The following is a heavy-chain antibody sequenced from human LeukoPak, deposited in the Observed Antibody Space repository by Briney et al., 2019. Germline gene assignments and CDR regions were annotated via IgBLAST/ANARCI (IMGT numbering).Heavy chain of an antibody. CDR1: GGSISSYH. Sequence: PSETVSLTCTVSGGSISSYHWSWIRQPPGKGLEWIGYIYYSVSTNYNPSLKSRVTISVDTSKNQFSLKLSSVTAADTAVYYCARVRVATIIFDYWGQGTLVTVSS. CDR2: IYYSVST. CDR3: ARVRVATIIFDY. V-gene: IGHV4-59*01. D-gene: IGHD5-12*01. J-gene: IGHJ4*02.